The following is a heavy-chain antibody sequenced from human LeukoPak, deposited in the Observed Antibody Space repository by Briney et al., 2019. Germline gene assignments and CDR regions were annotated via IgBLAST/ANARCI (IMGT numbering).Heavy chain of an antibody. V-gene: IGHV3-66*01. CDR3: VRGNGNVGGRLDP. CDR1: GFTMSGIH. Sequence: QSGGSLRLSCTASGFTMSGIHMNWVRQAPGKGLDWVSGLYAGGSTYYAGSVTGRFTISRDDSKNTLYLQMTGLRVDDTAIYYCVRGNGNVGGRLDPWGQGTLVTVSS. J-gene: IGHJ5*02. D-gene: IGHD1-1*01. CDR2: LYAGGST.